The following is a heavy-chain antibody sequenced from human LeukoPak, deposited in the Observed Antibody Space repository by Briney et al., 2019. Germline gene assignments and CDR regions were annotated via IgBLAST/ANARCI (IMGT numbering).Heavy chain of an antibody. Sequence: GVLRLSCSASGFTFISYAMSWVRQAPGTWLEWMANIKQDGSEKYYVDSVKGRFTISRDNAKNSLYLQMNCLRAEDTAVYYCARGYYYDSSGYWAYWGQGTLVTVSS. CDR1: GFTFISYA. D-gene: IGHD3-22*01. V-gene: IGHV3-7*01. CDR2: IKQDGSEK. J-gene: IGHJ4*02. CDR3: ARGYYYDSSGYWAY.